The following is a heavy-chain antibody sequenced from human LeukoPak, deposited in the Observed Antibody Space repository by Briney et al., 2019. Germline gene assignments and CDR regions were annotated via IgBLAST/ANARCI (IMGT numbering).Heavy chain of an antibody. CDR1: GFTFSSYS. V-gene: IGHV3-48*04. J-gene: IGHJ4*02. D-gene: IGHD3-10*01. CDR2: ISSSSSTI. Sequence: TGGSLRLSYAASGFTFSSYSMNWVRQAPGKGLEWVSYISSSSSTIYYADSVKGRFTISRDNAKNSLYLQMNSLRAEDTAVYYCAREDITYGFDYWGQGTLVTVSS. CDR3: AREDITYGFDY.